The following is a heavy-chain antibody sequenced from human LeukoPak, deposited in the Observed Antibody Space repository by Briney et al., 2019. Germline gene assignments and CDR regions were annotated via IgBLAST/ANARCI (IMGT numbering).Heavy chain of an antibody. Sequence: PGGSLRLSCAASGFTFDDYVMHWVRQAPGKGLEWVSGISWNSGSIGYADSVKGRFTISRDNAKNSLYLQMNSLRSEDMAFYYCARGLVGAAVEGLCDYWGQGTLVTVSS. CDR2: ISWNSGSI. CDR3: ARGLVGAAVEGLCDY. D-gene: IGHD2-21*01. CDR1: GFTFDDYV. V-gene: IGHV3-9*03. J-gene: IGHJ4*02.